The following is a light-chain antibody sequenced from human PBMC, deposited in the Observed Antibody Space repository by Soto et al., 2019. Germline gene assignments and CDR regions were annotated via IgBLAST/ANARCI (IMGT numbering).Light chain of an antibody. CDR2: AAS. Sequence: ENVLTQSPGTLSLSPGERATLTCRASQSVSNNYLAWHQQKPGQAPRLLIYAASNRATGIPDRFSGSGSGTDFTLTINRLEPEDFAVYYCQQYGSSPRTFGQGTKVEI. J-gene: IGKJ1*01. CDR3: QQYGSSPRT. CDR1: QSVSNNY. V-gene: IGKV3-20*01.